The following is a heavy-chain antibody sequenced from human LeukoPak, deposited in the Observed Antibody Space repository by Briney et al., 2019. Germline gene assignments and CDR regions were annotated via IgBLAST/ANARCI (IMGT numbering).Heavy chain of an antibody. D-gene: IGHD2-2*01. CDR2: IYHSGST. CDR1: GYSISCGYY. V-gene: IGHV4-38-2*02. J-gene: IGHJ2*01. Sequence: PSETLSLTCTVSGYSISCGYYWGWIRQPPEKGLEWTGSIYHSGSTYYNPSLKSRVTISVDTSKNQFSLKLSSVTAADTAVYYCARAFVVVPAATNWYFDLWGRGTLVTVSS. CDR3: ARAFVVVPAATNWYFDL.